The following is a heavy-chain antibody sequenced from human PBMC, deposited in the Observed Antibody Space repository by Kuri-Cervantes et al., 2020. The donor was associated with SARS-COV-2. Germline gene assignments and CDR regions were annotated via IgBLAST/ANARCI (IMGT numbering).Heavy chain of an antibody. D-gene: IGHD1-1*01. CDR1: GGTFSSCA. Sequence: GESLKISCAASGGTFSSCAMSWVRQAPGKGLEWVSYISSSSSTIYYADSVKGRFTISRDNSKNTLYLQMNSLRAEDTAVYYCARGYPLQRRAAAYFDYWGQGTLVTVSS. V-gene: IGHV3-48*01. CDR2: ISSSSSTI. J-gene: IGHJ4*02. CDR3: ARGYPLQRRAAAYFDY.